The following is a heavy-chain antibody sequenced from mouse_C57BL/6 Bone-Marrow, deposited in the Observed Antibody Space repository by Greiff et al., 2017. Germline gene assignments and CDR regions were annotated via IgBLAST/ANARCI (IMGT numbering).Heavy chain of an antibody. V-gene: IGHV1-81*01. CDR2: IYPRSGNT. J-gene: IGHJ3*01. CDR1: GYTFTSYG. Sequence: QVQLQQSGAELARPGASVKLSCKASGYTFTSYGISWVKQRTGQGLEWIGEIYPRSGNTYYNEKFKGKATLTADKSYSTAYMELRSLTSEDSAVYFCAKRGFYYSNYWGQGTLVTVSA. CDR3: AKRGFYYSNY. D-gene: IGHD2-5*01.